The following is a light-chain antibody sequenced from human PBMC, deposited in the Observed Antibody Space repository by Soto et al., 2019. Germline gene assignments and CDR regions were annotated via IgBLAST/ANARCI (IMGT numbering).Light chain of an antibody. J-gene: IGKJ1*01. Sequence: EIVLTQSTGTLSLSPGERVPLSWRASQSVSSSYLAWYQQKPGQAPRLLIYGASSRATGIPDRFSGSGSGTDFTLTISRLEPEDFAVYYCQQYGSSPQTFGQGTKVDIK. CDR1: QSVSSSY. CDR2: GAS. CDR3: QQYGSSPQT. V-gene: IGKV3-20*01.